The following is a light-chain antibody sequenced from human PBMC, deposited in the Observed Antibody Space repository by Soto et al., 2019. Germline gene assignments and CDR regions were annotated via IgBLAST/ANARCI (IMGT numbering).Light chain of an antibody. CDR1: QSIRSNY. J-gene: IGKJ4*01. CDR3: QHYGSSSLT. Sequence: LTHTPSTLPLSPGERATNTRTGLQSIRSNYLAWYELKPGQAPRFRSYDASSRPTGLPDRFSGSGSGTDFSLTISRLEAEEFAVDYCQHYGSSSLTFGGGTQVDIK. CDR2: DAS. V-gene: IGKV3-20*01.